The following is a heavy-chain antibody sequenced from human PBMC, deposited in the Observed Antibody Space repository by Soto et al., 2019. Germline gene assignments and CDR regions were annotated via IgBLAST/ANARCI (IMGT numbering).Heavy chain of an antibody. J-gene: IGHJ5*02. Sequence: ASVKVSCKASGYTFTSYCISWVRQAPGQGLEWMGWISAYNGNTNYAQKLQGRVTMTTDTSTSTAYMELRSLRSDHSAVYYCAGDNVVVPAAIGNWFDPWGQGTLVTVSS. V-gene: IGHV1-18*04. CDR1: GYTFTSYC. CDR2: ISAYNGNT. D-gene: IGHD2-2*02. CDR3: AGDNVVVPAAIGNWFDP.